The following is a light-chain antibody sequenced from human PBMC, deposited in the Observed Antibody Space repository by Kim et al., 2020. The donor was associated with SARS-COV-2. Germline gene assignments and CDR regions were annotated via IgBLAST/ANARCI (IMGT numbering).Light chain of an antibody. CDR3: QSYDSSLSGSV. CDR1: SSNIGAGFD. J-gene: IGLJ3*02. CDR2: DNT. Sequence: QRVTISCTGSSSNIGAGFDVHWYQQLPGTAPKLLIFDNTNRPSGVPDRFSGSKSGTSASLAITGLQAEDEAHYYCQSYDSSLSGSVFGGGTQLTVL. V-gene: IGLV1-40*01.